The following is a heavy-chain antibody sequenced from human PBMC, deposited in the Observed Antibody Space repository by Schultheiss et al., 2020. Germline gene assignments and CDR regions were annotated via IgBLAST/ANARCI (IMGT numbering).Heavy chain of an antibody. Sequence: GGSLRLSCAASGFSFSGSAMHWVRQAPGKGLEWVSVISGSGITTYYADSVKGRFTISRDNSKNTLYLQMTSLRAEDTAVYYCAKGSHCGPDCYYNGMDVWGQGTTVTVSS. D-gene: IGHD2-21*02. CDR1: GFSFSGSA. J-gene: IGHJ6*02. CDR2: ISGSGITT. CDR3: AKGSHCGPDCYYNGMDV. V-gene: IGHV3-23*01.